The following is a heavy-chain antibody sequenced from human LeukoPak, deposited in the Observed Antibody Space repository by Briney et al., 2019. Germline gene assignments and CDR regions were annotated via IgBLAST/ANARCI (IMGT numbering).Heavy chain of an antibody. D-gene: IGHD6-19*01. Sequence: GGSLRLSCAASGFTFSDYYMTWIRQAPGKGLEWVSYISSRGFTIYYADSVKGRLTISRDNAKNSLYLQMNSLRVEDTAVYYCAREAAEAGIYDYWGQGTLVTVSS. CDR2: ISSRGFTI. CDR3: AREAAEAGIYDY. V-gene: IGHV3-11*01. J-gene: IGHJ4*02. CDR1: GFTFSDYY.